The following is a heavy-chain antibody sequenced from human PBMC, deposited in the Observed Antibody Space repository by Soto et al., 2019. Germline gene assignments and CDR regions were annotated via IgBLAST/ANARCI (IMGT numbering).Heavy chain of an antibody. CDR2: IYYSGST. J-gene: IGHJ4*02. CDR1: GGSISSSSYY. D-gene: IGHD3-10*01. V-gene: IGHV4-39*01. Sequence: KASETLSLTCTVSGGSISSSSYYWGWIRQPPGKGLEWIGSIYYSGSTYYNPSLKSRVTISVDTSKNQFSLKLSSVTAADTAVYYCASLAAPLWFGELIDYWGQGTLVTVSS. CDR3: ASLAAPLWFGELIDY.